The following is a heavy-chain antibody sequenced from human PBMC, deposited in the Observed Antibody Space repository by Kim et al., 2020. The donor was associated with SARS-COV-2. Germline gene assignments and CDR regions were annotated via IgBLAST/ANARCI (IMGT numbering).Heavy chain of an antibody. V-gene: IGHV4-30-2*01. CDR3: ARGYGSGSPYGMDV. CDR2: IYYSGST. CDR1: GGSISSGGYS. J-gene: IGHJ6*02. Sequence: SETLSLTCAVSGGSISSGGYSWSWIPQPPGKGLEWIGYIYYSGSTYYNPSLKSRVTISVDRSKNQFSLKLSSVTAADTAVYYCARGYGSGSPYGMDVWGQGTTVTVSS. D-gene: IGHD3-10*01.